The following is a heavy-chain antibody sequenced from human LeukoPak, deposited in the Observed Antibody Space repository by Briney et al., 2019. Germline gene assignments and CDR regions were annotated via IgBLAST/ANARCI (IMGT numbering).Heavy chain of an antibody. CDR2: IYYSGST. CDR1: GGSISSSSYY. J-gene: IGHJ4*02. CDR3: ARHGRRETYYFDY. D-gene: IGHD1-26*01. Sequence: PSETLSLTCTVSGGSISSSSYYWGWIRQPPGKGLEWIGSIYYSGSTYYNPSLKSRVTISVDTSKNQFSLKLSSVTAADTAVYYCARHGRRETYYFDYWGQGTLVTVSS. V-gene: IGHV4-39*01.